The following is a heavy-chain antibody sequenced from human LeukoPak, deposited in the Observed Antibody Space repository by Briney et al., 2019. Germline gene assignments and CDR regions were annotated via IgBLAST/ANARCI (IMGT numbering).Heavy chain of an antibody. V-gene: IGHV4-34*01. CDR1: GGSFSGYY. Sequence: SETLSLTCAVYGGSFSGYYWSWIRQPPGKGLEWIGEINHSGSTNYNPSPKSRVTISVDTSKNQFSLKLSSVTAADTAVYYCAGDNCSGSSCYPGDFDYWGQGTLVTVSS. D-gene: IGHD2-15*01. J-gene: IGHJ4*02. CDR2: INHSGST. CDR3: AGDNCSGSSCYPGDFDY.